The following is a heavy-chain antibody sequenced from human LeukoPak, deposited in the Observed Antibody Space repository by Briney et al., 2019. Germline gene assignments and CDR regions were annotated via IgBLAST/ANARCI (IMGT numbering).Heavy chain of an antibody. V-gene: IGHV3-15*07. CDR2: IRSNSDGGTI. Sequence: KPGGSLRLSCATSGFTFSNAWMNWVRQAPGKGLEWVGRIRSNSDGGTIDYAAPVKGRFTLSRDDSKTTLYLQMNSLQTEDTAVYYCATDFYDSTWGQGTLVTVSP. CDR3: ATDFYDST. J-gene: IGHJ5*02. D-gene: IGHD3-22*01. CDR1: GFTFSNAW.